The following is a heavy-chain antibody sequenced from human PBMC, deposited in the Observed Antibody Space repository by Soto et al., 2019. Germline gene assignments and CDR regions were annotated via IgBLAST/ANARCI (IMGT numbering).Heavy chain of an antibody. CDR3: ARGRGDFAWLLPISHFDY. CDR1: AYTFTGYH. D-gene: IGHD3-9*01. Sequence: ASVKVSCKASAYTFTGYHMHWVRQSPGQGLVWMGWINPNNGNTNYAQKLQGRVTMTTDTSTSTAYMEVRSLRSDDTAVYYCARGRGDFAWLLPISHFDYWGQGTLVTSPQ. V-gene: IGHV1-18*04. CDR2: INPNNGNT. J-gene: IGHJ4*02.